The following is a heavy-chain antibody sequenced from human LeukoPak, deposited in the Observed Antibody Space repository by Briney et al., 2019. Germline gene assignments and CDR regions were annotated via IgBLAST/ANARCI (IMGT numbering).Heavy chain of an antibody. D-gene: IGHD3-22*01. J-gene: IGHJ4*02. V-gene: IGHV4-59*01. CDR3: ARVRDRSSYFYDLDY. Sequence: SETLSLTCTVSGGSISSYYWSWIRQPPGKGLEWIGCIHYSGSTNYNPSLKSRVTISVDTSKDQFSLKLSSVTAADTAVYYCARVRDRSSYFYDLDYWGQGTLVTVSS. CDR2: IHYSGST. CDR1: GGSISSYY.